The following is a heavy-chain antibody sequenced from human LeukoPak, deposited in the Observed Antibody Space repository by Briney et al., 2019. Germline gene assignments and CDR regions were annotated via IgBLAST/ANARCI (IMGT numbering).Heavy chain of an antibody. D-gene: IGHD5-24*01. V-gene: IGHV4-59*08. Sequence: SETLSLTCTVSGGSMSSYYWSWIRQPPGKGLEWIGYIYYSGSTKYNPSLKSRVTISVDTSKNQFSPKLSSVIAADTAVYYCARGARAGYNLEPFDYWGQGTLVTVSS. CDR3: ARGARAGYNLEPFDY. CDR2: IYYSGST. CDR1: GGSMSSYY. J-gene: IGHJ4*02.